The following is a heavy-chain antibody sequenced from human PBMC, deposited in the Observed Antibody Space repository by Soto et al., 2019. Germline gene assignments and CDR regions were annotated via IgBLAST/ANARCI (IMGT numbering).Heavy chain of an antibody. Sequence: GGSLRLSCAASGFTFSSYGRHWVRQAPGKGLEWVAVISYDGSNKYYEDSVKGRFTISRDNAKKSLYLHMNSLRAEDTAVYYCSIGYYSYYFDYWGQGTLVTVS. J-gene: IGHJ4*02. CDR2: ISYDGSNK. CDR1: GFTFSSYG. CDR3: SIGYYSYYFDY. D-gene: IGHD3-3*01. V-gene: IGHV3-30*13.